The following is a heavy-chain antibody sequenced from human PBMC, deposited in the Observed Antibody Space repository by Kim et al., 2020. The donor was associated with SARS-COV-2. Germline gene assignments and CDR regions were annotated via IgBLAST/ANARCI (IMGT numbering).Heavy chain of an antibody. Sequence: PSFQGQVTISADKSISTAYLQWSSLKASDTAMYYCARQVDTAMVTYGMDVWGQGTTVTVSS. V-gene: IGHV5-51*01. CDR3: ARQVDTAMVTYGMDV. D-gene: IGHD5-18*01. J-gene: IGHJ6*02.